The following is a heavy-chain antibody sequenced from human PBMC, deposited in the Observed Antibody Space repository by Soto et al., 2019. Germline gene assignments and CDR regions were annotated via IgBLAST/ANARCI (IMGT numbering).Heavy chain of an antibody. J-gene: IGHJ4*02. Sequence: SETLSLTCSVSDGSISSGSYYWGWLRQPPGKGLEWIGSIFNSGTMYYNPSLKSRVTISVDTSKNQFSLKLNSVTAADTAVYYCARRYGGNFDYWGQGTLVTVSS. V-gene: IGHV4-39*01. CDR3: ARRYGGNFDY. CDR1: DGSISSGSYY. CDR2: IFNSGTM. D-gene: IGHD1-26*01.